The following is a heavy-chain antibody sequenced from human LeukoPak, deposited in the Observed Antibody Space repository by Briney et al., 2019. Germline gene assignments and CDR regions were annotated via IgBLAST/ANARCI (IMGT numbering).Heavy chain of an antibody. Sequence: GGTLRLSCAASGFTFSSYSMNWVRQAPGKGLEWVSSISSSSSYIYYADSVKGRFTISRDNAKNSLYLQMNSLRAEDTAVYYWAREKKSNITMVRGVKGGWFDPWGQGTLVTVSS. CDR3: AREKKSNITMVRGVKGGWFDP. CDR2: ISSSSSYI. CDR1: GFTFSSYS. V-gene: IGHV3-21*01. D-gene: IGHD3-10*01. J-gene: IGHJ5*02.